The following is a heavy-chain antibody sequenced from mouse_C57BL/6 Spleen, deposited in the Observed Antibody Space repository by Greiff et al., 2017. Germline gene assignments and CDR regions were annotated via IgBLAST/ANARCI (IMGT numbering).Heavy chain of an antibody. D-gene: IGHD1-1*01. J-gene: IGHJ4*01. CDR2: ISYSCST. CDR1: GYSITSGYD. V-gene: IGHV3-1*01. CDR3: ARPYYYGSSHYYAMDY. Sequence: EVKVEESGPGMVKPSQSLSLTCTVTGYSITSGYDWHWIRHFPGNKLEWMGYISYSCSTNYNPSLKSRISITHDTSKNHFFLKLNSVTTEDTATYYCARPYYYGSSHYYAMDYWGQGTSVTVSS.